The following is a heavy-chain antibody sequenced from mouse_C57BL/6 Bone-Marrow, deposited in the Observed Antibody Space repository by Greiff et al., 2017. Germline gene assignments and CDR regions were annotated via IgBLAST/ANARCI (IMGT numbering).Heavy chain of an antibody. CDR3: TRTVVAPFAY. CDR1: GFTFSDAW. V-gene: IGHV6-6*01. D-gene: IGHD1-1*01. CDR2: IRNKANNHAT. J-gene: IGHJ3*01. Sequence: EVKVVESGGGLVQPGGSMKLSCAASGFTFSDAWMDWVRQSPEKGLEWVADIRNKANNHATYNAESVKGSFTIARDDSKSSVDLQMNSLRAEDTGIYYCTRTVVAPFAYWGQGTLVTVSA.